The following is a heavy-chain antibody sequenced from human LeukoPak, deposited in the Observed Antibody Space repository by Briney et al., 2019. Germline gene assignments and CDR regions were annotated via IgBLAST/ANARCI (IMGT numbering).Heavy chain of an antibody. V-gene: IGHV3-20*04. CDR1: GFTFDDYG. CDR3: ARDDSSDQYYYYMDV. CDR2: INWNGGST. J-gene: IGHJ6*03. D-gene: IGHD3-22*01. Sequence: SGGSLRLSCAASGFTFDDYGMSWVRQAPGKGLEWVSGINWNGGSTGYADSVKGRFTIPRDNAKNSLYLQMNSLRAEDTALYYCARDDSSDQYYYYMDVWGKGTTVTVSS.